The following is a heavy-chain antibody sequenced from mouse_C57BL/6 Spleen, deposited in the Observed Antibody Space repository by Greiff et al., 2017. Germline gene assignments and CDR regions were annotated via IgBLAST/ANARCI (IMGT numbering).Heavy chain of an antibody. D-gene: IGHD1-1*01. V-gene: IGHV1-64*01. J-gene: IGHJ4*01. Sequence: QVQLKQPGAELVKPGASVKLSCKASGYTFTSYWMHWVKQRPGQGLEWIGMIHPNSGSTNYNEKFKSKATLTVDKSSSTAYMQLSSLTSEDSAVYYCARSRITTVAPYAMDYWGQGTSVTVSS. CDR2: IHPNSGST. CDR1: GYTFTSYW. CDR3: ARSRITTVAPYAMDY.